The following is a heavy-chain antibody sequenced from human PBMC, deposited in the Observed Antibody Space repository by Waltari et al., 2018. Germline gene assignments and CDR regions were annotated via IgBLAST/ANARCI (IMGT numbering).Heavy chain of an antibody. Sequence: EVQLMESGGGLVQPGRSLRLLCAGSPFRFCGYAMTWVRQVPGRALEWVSGIDWRSGRIAYADSVKGRFIISRDDARNSLNLQMNTLRVDDTAVYYCTKDLLPGGADVWGRGTTVTVSS. V-gene: IGHV3-9*01. CDR3: TKDLLPGGADV. D-gene: IGHD2-15*01. J-gene: IGHJ6*02. CDR1: PFRFCGYA. CDR2: IDWRSGRI.